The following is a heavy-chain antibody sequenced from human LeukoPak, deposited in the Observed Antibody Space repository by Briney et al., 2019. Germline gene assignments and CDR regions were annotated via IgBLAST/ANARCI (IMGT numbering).Heavy chain of an antibody. CDR3: VREYFYGMDV. J-gene: IGHJ6*02. CDR1: GFPFSTYY. Sequence: GGSLRLSCAASGFPFSTYYMDWVRQAPGKGLEWVGLSRAKGDSYSTEYAASVKGRFSILRDESENSMYLQMNSLKPEDTAVYFCVREYFYGMDVWGQGTTVTVSS. CDR2: SRAKGDSYST. V-gene: IGHV3-72*01.